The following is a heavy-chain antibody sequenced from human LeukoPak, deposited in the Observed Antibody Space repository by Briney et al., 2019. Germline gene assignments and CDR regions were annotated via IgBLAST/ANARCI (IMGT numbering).Heavy chain of an antibody. V-gene: IGHV4-34*01. CDR2: INHSGST. J-gene: IGHJ6*02. Sequence: SETLSLTCAVYGGSFSGYYWSWIRQPPGKGLEWIGEINHSGSTNYNPSLKSRVTISVDTSKNQFSLKLSPVTAADTAAYYCARHRRRWATGAYGPDYYYYGMDVWGQGTTVTVSS. CDR1: GGSFSGYY. CDR3: ARHRRRWATGAYGPDYYYYGMDV. D-gene: IGHD3-16*01.